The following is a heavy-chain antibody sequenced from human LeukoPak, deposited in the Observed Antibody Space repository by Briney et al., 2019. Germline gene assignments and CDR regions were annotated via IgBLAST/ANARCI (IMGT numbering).Heavy chain of an antibody. V-gene: IGHV1-69*01. CDR1: GYSFTSYW. CDR3: ARVLLDCTNGVCYWLDWFDP. J-gene: IGHJ5*02. Sequence: KISCKGSGYSFTSYWIGWVRQAPGQGLEWMGGIIPIFGTANYAQKFQGRVTITADESTSTAYMELSSLRSEDTAVYYCARVLLDCTNGVCYWLDWFDPWGQGTLVTVSS. CDR2: IIPIFGTA. D-gene: IGHD2-8*01.